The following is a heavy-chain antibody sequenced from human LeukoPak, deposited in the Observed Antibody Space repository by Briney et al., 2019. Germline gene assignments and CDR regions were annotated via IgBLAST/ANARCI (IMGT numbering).Heavy chain of an antibody. Sequence: GASVKVSCKASGYSLTDYFMHWVQQAPGKGLEWMGRVDPEDGDTIYGEKFQGRVTITADTSTDTAYMELSSLRSEDTAVYYCTTAGKFYYGSGSPSWFDPWGQGTLVTVSS. CDR1: GYSLTDYF. D-gene: IGHD3-10*01. J-gene: IGHJ5*02. CDR2: VDPEDGDT. V-gene: IGHV1-69-2*01. CDR3: TTAGKFYYGSGSPSWFDP.